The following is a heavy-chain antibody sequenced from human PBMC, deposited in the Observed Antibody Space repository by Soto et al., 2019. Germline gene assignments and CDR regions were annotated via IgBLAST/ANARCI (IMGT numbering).Heavy chain of an antibody. CDR2: IFWDDDK. J-gene: IGHJ4*02. D-gene: IGHD1-1*01. Sequence: SGPTLVNPTQTLTLTRTFSGFSLSTSGVGVGWIRQPPGKALEWLGIIFWDDDKRYRPSLKRRVSITKDTSKNQLVLTMTNMEPVDTATYYCAHLAWKEMWPRAPVVNWGQGTPVTVSS. V-gene: IGHV2-5*02. CDR1: GFSLSTSGVG. CDR3: AHLAWKEMWPRAPVVN.